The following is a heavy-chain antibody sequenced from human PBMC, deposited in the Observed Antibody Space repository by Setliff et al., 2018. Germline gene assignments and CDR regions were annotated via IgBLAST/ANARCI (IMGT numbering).Heavy chain of an antibody. CDR2: LIPILGKT. J-gene: IGHJ4*02. D-gene: IGHD3-16*01. Sequence: SVKVSCKVSGGAFSNYGLSWVRQAPGQGLEWMGRLIPILGKTNYAESFQGRVLITADRSTNTVQMQVSSLRSEDTAVYYCARELRSPFWHIDYWGQGTLVTVSS. CDR1: GGAFSNYG. CDR3: ARELRSPFWHIDY. V-gene: IGHV1-69*13.